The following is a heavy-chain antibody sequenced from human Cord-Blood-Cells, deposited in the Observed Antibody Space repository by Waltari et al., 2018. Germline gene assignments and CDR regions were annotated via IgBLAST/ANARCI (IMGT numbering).Heavy chain of an antibody. D-gene: IGHD6-13*01. Sequence: QLQLQESGPGLVKPSETLSLTCTVSGGSISSGSYYWGWICQPPGKGLEWIGSIYYSGSNYNNPYLKSRVTMSVDTSKNQFSLKLSSVTAADTAVYYCARQGTAAGDYWGQGTLVTVSS. J-gene: IGHJ4*02. CDR1: GGSISSGSYY. CDR2: IYYSGSN. V-gene: IGHV4-39*01. CDR3: ARQGTAAGDY.